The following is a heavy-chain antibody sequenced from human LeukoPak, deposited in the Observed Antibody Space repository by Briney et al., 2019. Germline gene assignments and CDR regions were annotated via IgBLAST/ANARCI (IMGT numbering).Heavy chain of an antibody. CDR3: TTDLRYCSSTSCSRGKKYGMDV. J-gene: IGHJ6*02. Sequence: GGSLRLSCAASGFTFSSYGMHWVRQAPGKGLEWVAVISYDGSNKYYADSVKGRFTISRDNSKNTLYLQMNSLKTEDTAVYYCTTDLRYCSSTSCSRGKKYGMDVWGQGTTVTVSS. CDR2: ISYDGSNK. D-gene: IGHD2-2*01. CDR1: GFTFSSYG. V-gene: IGHV3-30*03.